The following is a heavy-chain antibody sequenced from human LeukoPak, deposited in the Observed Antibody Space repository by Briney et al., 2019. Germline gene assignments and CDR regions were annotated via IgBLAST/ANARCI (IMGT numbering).Heavy chain of an antibody. J-gene: IGHJ4*02. CDR1: GFIFSDYW. CDR3: ARPGVGFDC. V-gene: IGHV3-74*01. D-gene: IGHD3-3*01. Sequence: GGSLRLSCAASGFIFSDYWMHWVRQVPGQGLAWVARVNPDGQTTSYADFVKGRFSIFRDNAKNTLYLRMHSLGTEDTAVYYCARPGVGFDCWGQGTLVTVSS. CDR2: VNPDGQTT.